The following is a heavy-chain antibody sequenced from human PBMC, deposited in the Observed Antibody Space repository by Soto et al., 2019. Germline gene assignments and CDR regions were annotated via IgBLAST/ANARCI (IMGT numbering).Heavy chain of an antibody. CDR3: ARGRGDGSGSYFFDY. V-gene: IGHV4-31*03. CDR1: GGSSISGNYY. Sequence: SETLSLTCTVSGGSSISGNYYWSWIRQHPGKGLEWIGYIYYSGSTYYNPSLKSRVTISVDTSKNQFSLKLSSVTAADTAVYYCARGRGDGSGSYFFDYWGQGTLVTVSS. CDR2: IYYSGST. J-gene: IGHJ4*02. D-gene: IGHD3-10*01.